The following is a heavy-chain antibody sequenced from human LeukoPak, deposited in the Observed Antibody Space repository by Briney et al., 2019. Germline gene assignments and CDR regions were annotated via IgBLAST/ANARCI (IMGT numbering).Heavy chain of an antibody. CDR1: GGSISSDNYY. D-gene: IGHD6-13*01. J-gene: IGHJ6*02. CDR3: ARTIAVAGTFAMDV. CDR2: IYYSGST. V-gene: IGHV4-30-4*01. Sequence: PSETLSLTCIVSGGSISSDNYYWSWIRQPPGKALEWIGYIYYSGSTYYNPSLKTRVTISLDTSKSQFSLRLSSVTAADTAVYFCARTIAVAGTFAMDVWGQGTTVTVSS.